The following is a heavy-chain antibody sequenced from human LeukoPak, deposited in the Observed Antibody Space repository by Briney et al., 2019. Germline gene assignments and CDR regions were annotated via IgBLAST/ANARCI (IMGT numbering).Heavy chain of an antibody. Sequence: SETLSLTCAVYGGSFSGYYWSWIRQPPGKGLEWIGEINQSGSTNYNPSLKSRVTISVDTSKNQFSLKLSSVTAADTAVYYCARSAWWNDFDYWGQGTLVTVSS. D-gene: IGHD1-1*01. CDR2: INQSGST. J-gene: IGHJ4*02. CDR1: GGSFSGYY. CDR3: ARSAWWNDFDY. V-gene: IGHV4-34*01.